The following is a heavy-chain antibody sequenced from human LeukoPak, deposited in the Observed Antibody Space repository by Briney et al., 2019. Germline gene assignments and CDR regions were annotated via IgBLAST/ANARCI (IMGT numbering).Heavy chain of an antibody. Sequence: TGGSLRLSCAASGFTFSSYAMSWVRQAPGKGLEWVSAISGSGGSTYYADSVKGRFTISRDNSKNTLYLQMNSLRAEDTAVYYCARQHCSGGDCYFFDWGQGTLVTVSS. V-gene: IGHV3-23*01. D-gene: IGHD2-15*01. J-gene: IGHJ4*02. CDR1: GFTFSSYA. CDR3: ARQHCSGGDCYFFD. CDR2: ISGSGGST.